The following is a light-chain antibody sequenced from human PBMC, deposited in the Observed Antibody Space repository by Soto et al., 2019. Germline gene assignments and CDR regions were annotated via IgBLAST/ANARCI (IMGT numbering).Light chain of an antibody. CDR3: MQTLQTPLT. Sequence: DIVMTHSPLSLPVTPGEPASISCGSIRVLLHYNGNNYLGWYLQRPGQSPQVLIYLGSNRASGVPDRFSGSGSGTDFTLKISRVETEDVGVYYCMQTLQTPLTFGQGTRLEIK. CDR1: RVLLHYNGNNY. J-gene: IGKJ5*01. CDR2: LGS. V-gene: IGKV2-28*01.